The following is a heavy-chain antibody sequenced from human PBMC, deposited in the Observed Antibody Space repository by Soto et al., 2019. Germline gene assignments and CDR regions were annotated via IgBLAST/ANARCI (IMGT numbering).Heavy chain of an antibody. D-gene: IGHD6-6*01. CDR2: ISSNGVGT. Sequence: PGGSLRLSCAASGFTLSGYAMDWVRQAPGMGLEYVSGISSNGVGTYYANSVQGRFTISRDNSKNTVYLQMGSLRPEDMAVYYCARRARPDFYYMDVWGKGTTVTVSS. J-gene: IGHJ6*03. CDR1: GFTLSGYA. CDR3: ARRARPDFYYMDV. V-gene: IGHV3-64*01.